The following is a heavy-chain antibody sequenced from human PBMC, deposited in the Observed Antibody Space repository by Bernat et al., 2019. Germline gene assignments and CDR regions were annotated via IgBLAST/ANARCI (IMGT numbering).Heavy chain of an antibody. CDR1: GFTFSSYA. D-gene: IGHD3-3*01. CDR2: ISYDGSNK. CDR3: ARGDDFWSGYPPSQFDY. J-gene: IGHJ4*02. Sequence: QVQLVESGGGVVQPGRSLRLSCAASGFTFSSYAMHWVRQAPGKGLEWVAVISYDGSNKYYADSVKGRFTISRDNSKNTLYLQMNSLRAEDTAVYYCARGDDFWSGYPPSQFDYWGQGTLFPVSS. V-gene: IGHV3-30-3*01.